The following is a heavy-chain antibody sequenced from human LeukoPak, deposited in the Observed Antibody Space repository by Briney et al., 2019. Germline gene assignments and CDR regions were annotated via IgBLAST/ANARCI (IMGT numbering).Heavy chain of an antibody. CDR3: ARDGTYYYGSGSYGGADY. V-gene: IGHV1-18*04. CDR2: ISTYNGDT. D-gene: IGHD3-10*01. CDR1: GYTFKNYG. Sequence: ASVKVSCKASGYTFKNYGISWVRQAPGQGLEWMGWISTYNGDTKHAQKVQGRLTLTADASTSTAYMELRGLRSDDTAVYYCARDGTYYYGSGSYGGADYWGQGTLVTVSS. J-gene: IGHJ4*02.